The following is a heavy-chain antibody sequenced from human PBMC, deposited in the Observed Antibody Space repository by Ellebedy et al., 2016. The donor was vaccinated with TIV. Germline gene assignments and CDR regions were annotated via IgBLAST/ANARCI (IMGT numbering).Heavy chain of an antibody. V-gene: IGHV3-7*01. CDR1: GFTFSGIG. D-gene: IGHD3-22*01. Sequence: GESLKISXAASGFTFSGIGMHWVRQAPGKGLEWVANIKQDGSEKYYVDSVKGRFTISRDNAKNSLYLQMNSLRAEDTAVYYCARGISHSSGYYFDYWGQGTLVTVSS. J-gene: IGHJ4*02. CDR2: IKQDGSEK. CDR3: ARGISHSSGYYFDY.